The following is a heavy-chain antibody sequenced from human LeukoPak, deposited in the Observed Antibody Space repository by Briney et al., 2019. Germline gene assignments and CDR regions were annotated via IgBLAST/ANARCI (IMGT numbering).Heavy chain of an antibody. CDR2: IFGGGKT. V-gene: IGHV3-53*01. CDR1: GFPVSSNH. Sequence: GGSLRLSCAVSGFPVSSNHMGWVRQAPGKGLEWVSVIFGGGKTSYAGSVQGRVTLSRDNSKNTLYLQMNSLRAEDTAVYYCARDPYGSGSTSFDIWGQGTMVTVSS. J-gene: IGHJ3*02. D-gene: IGHD3-10*01. CDR3: ARDPYGSGSTSFDI.